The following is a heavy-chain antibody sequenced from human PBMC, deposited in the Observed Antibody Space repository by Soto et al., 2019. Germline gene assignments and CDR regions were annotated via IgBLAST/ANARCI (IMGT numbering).Heavy chain of an antibody. V-gene: IGHV4-39*01. Sequence: QLQLQESGPGLVKPSETLSLTCTVSGGSISSGIYYWGWIRQPPGKGLEYIASMYYSGITYYNPSLKSRATISVDTSKNQISLKLRSVTAADTAVYYCARQDGQTTVTTVRLWFDPWGQGTLVTVSS. J-gene: IGHJ5*02. D-gene: IGHD4-17*01. CDR1: GGSISSGIYY. CDR2: MYYSGIT. CDR3: ARQDGQTTVTTVRLWFDP.